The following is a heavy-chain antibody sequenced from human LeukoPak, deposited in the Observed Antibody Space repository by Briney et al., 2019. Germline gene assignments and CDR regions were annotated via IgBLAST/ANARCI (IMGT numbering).Heavy chain of an antibody. J-gene: IGHJ6*02. CDR2: IYTSGST. Sequence: SETLSLTCTVSGGSISSYYWSWIRQPAGKGLEWIGRIYTSGSTNYNPSLKSRVTMSVDTSKNQFSLKLSSVTAADTAVYYCARDHGYDILPLYYYGMDVWGQGTTVTVSS. D-gene: IGHD3-9*01. V-gene: IGHV4-4*07. CDR3: ARDHGYDILPLYYYGMDV. CDR1: GGSISSYY.